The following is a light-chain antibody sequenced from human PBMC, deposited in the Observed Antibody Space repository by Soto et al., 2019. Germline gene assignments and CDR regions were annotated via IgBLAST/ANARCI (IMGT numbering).Light chain of an antibody. Sequence: EIVLTQSPGTLSLSPGERATLSCRASQSVSSSYLAWYQQKPGQAPRLLIYGASSRATGIPDRFSGSGSGTAFILTISRLESEDFAVYYCHQYAGSRTFGQGTKVEIK. CDR3: HQYAGSRT. CDR2: GAS. J-gene: IGKJ1*01. CDR1: QSVSSSY. V-gene: IGKV3-20*01.